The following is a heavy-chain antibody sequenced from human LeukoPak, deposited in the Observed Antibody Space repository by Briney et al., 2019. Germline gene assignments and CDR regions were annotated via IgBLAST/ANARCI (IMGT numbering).Heavy chain of an antibody. CDR1: GYTFTSYD. V-gene: IGHV1-8*01. D-gene: IGHD2-2*01. Sequence: GASVKVSCKASGYTFTSYDINWVRQATGQGLEWMGWMNPNSGNTGYAQKFQGRLTMTRNTSISTAYMELSSLRSEDTAVYYRARAYCTSTSCYLYYYMDVWGKGTTVTVSS. J-gene: IGHJ6*03. CDR2: MNPNSGNT. CDR3: ARAYCTSTSCYLYYYMDV.